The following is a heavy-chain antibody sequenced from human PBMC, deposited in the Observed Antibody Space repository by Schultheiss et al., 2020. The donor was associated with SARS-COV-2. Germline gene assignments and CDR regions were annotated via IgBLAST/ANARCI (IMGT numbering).Heavy chain of an antibody. CDR2: ISGSGGST. CDR3: AKGPWALKAAAGTNWFDP. Sequence: GGSLRLSCAASGFTFSSYAMSWVRQAPGKGLEWVSAISGSGGSTYYADSVKGRFTISRDNSKNTLYLQMNSLRAEDTAVYYCAKGPWALKAAAGTNWFDPWGQGTLVTVSS. J-gene: IGHJ5*02. D-gene: IGHD6-13*01. V-gene: IGHV3-23*01. CDR1: GFTFSSYA.